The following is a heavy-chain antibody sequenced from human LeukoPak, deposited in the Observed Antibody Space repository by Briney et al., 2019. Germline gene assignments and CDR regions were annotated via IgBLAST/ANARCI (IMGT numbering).Heavy chain of an antibody. CDR3: AGLVGRYSSGLYYYYFDY. V-gene: IGHV4-4*02. CDR2: MYLSGTT. D-gene: IGHD3-22*01. CDR1: GDSINSLDL. Sequence: SETLSLTCTVSGDSINSLDLWSWVRQPPGKGLEWIGEMYLSGTTHSNPSVKSRATISIDKSKNQFFLNLSSVTAADTAVYYCAGLVGRYSSGLYYYYFDYWGQGTLVTVSS. J-gene: IGHJ4*02.